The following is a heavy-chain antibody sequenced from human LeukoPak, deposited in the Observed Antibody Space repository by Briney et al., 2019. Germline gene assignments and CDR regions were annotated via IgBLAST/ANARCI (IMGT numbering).Heavy chain of an antibody. CDR3: ARNVGY. Sequence: AGGSLRLSCAVSGPTVSNNYMSWVRQAPGKGLEWVSVIKGRFTISRDNSKNTVYLQMNSLRDEDTAVYYCARNVGYWGQGTLVTVSS. J-gene: IGHJ4*02. CDR1: GPTVSNNY. D-gene: IGHD1-26*01. V-gene: IGHV3-53*01. CDR2: I.